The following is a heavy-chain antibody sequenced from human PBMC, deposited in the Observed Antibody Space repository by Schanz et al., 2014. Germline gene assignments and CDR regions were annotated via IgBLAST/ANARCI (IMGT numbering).Heavy chain of an antibody. J-gene: IGHJ6*02. Sequence: QVHLVQSGAEVHKPGASLKISCKASGYTFTNFFLHWVRQAPGQGLEWMGWISPYNGNTNYAQKLQGRVTMTADTSTSTAYMDLRSLRSDDTAVYYCARGPSQGYSYGHNIGAYYYGMDVWGQGTTVTVSS. CDR1: GYTFTNFF. V-gene: IGHV1-18*04. CDR2: ISPYNGNT. D-gene: IGHD5-18*01. CDR3: ARGPSQGYSYGHNIGAYYYGMDV.